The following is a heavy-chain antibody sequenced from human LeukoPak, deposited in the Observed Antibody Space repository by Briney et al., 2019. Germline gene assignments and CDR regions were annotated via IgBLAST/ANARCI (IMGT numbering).Heavy chain of an antibody. J-gene: IGHJ4*02. CDR1: GFTFSSYA. V-gene: IGHV3-53*01. Sequence: GGSLRLSCAASGFTFSSYAMSWVRQAPGKGLEWVSVLYAGGSTYYADSVKGRFTISRDSSQNTLYLQVNSLTVEDTALYYCASCDSRYYFDYWGQGTLVTVSS. CDR3: ASCDSRYYFDY. CDR2: LYAGGST. D-gene: IGHD2/OR15-2a*01.